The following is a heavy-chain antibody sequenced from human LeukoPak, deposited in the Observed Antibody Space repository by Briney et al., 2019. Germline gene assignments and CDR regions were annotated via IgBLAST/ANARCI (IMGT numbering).Heavy chain of an antibody. J-gene: IGHJ4*02. CDR2: INHSGST. CDR3: AVTLLWFGELLDQFDY. D-gene: IGHD3-10*01. CDR1: GLTVSSNY. V-gene: IGHV4-34*08. Sequence: GSLRLSCAASGLTVSSNYMSWIRQPPGKGLEWIGEINHSGSTNYNPSLKSRVTISVDTSKNQFSLKLSSVTAADTAVYYCAVTLLWFGELLDQFDYWGQGTLVTVSS.